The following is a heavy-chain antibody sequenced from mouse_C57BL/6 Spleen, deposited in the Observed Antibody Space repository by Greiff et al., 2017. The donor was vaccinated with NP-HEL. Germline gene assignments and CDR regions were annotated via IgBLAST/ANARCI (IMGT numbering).Heavy chain of an antibody. CDR3: ARSDSNYHYYAMDY. CDR2: IDPSDSYT. Sequence: QVQLQQPGAELVKPGASVKLSCKASGYTFTSYWMQWVKQRPGQGLEWIGEIDPSDSYTNYNQKFKGKATLTVDTSSSTAYMQLSSLTSEDAAVYYCARSDSNYHYYAMDYWGQGTSVTVSS. CDR1: GYTFTSYW. D-gene: IGHD2-5*01. J-gene: IGHJ4*01. V-gene: IGHV1-50*01.